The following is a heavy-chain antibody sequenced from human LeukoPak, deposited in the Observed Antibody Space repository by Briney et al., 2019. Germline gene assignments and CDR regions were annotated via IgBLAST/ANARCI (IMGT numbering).Heavy chain of an antibody. J-gene: IGHJ4*02. CDR3: ARFEGYDILTGYSYYFDY. D-gene: IGHD3-9*01. CDR1: GGSISSYY. V-gene: IGHV4-59*01. CDR2: VYSSGST. Sequence: SETLSLTCTVSGGSISSYYWSWIRQPPGKGLEWIGHVYSSGSTNYSPSFKSRVTILVDTSRNQFSLKLSSVSAADTAVYYCARFEGYDILTGYSYYFDYWGQGILVTVSS.